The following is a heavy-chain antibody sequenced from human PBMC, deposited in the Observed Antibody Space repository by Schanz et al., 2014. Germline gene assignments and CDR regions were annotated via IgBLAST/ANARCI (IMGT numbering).Heavy chain of an antibody. V-gene: IGHV3-48*01. Sequence: EVQLVESGGGLVQPGGSLRLSCTASGFTFSSYSMNWVRQAPGKGLEWVSYVSRSTPDIYYADSVKGRFTISRDNSKNTLYLQMNSLRAEDTAVYYCARPALWFGDNCFAPWGQGTLVTVSS. J-gene: IGHJ5*02. CDR1: GFTFSSYS. CDR3: ARPALWFGDNCFAP. D-gene: IGHD3-10*01. CDR2: VSRSTPDI.